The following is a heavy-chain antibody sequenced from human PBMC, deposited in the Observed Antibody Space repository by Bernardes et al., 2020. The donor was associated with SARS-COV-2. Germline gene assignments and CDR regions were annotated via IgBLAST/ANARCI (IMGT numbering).Heavy chain of an antibody. CDR2: ISAYNGNT. CDR3: ARGDIVVVPAAIVDY. J-gene: IGHJ4*02. CDR1: GYTFTSYG. Sequence: ASVKVSCKASGYTFTSYGISWVRQAPGQGLEWMGWISAYNGNTNYAQKLQGRVTMTTDTSTSTAHMELRSLRSDDTAVYYCARGDIVVVPAAIVDYWGQGTLVTGSA. D-gene: IGHD2-2*01. V-gene: IGHV1-18*01.